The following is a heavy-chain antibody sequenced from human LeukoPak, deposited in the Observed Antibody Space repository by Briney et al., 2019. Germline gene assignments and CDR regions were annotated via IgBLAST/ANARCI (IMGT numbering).Heavy chain of an antibody. CDR3: AKEGVARHYDY. CDR1: GFTFSSYA. CDR2: ISYDGSNK. J-gene: IGHJ4*02. V-gene: IGHV3-30-3*01. Sequence: GRSLRLSCAASGFTFSSYAMHWVRQAPGKGLEWVAVISYDGSNKYYADSVKGRFTISRDNSKNTLYLQMNSLRAEDTAVYYCAKEGVARHYDYWGQGTLVTVSS. D-gene: IGHD2-15*01.